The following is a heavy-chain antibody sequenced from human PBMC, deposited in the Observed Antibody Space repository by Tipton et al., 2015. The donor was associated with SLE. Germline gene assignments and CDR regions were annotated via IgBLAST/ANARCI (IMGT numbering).Heavy chain of an antibody. J-gene: IGHJ5*02. Sequence: QVQLVQSGPEVKKPGASVKVSCKASGYTFTDNYIHWVRQAPGQGLEWMGRINPNTGGTNYAQKFQGRVTMTRDTSISTAYMELSSLRSDDTAVYYCARGRREWELDDWFDPWGQGTLVTVSS. D-gene: IGHD1-26*01. CDR3: ARGRREWELDDWFDP. CDR1: GYTFTDNY. CDR2: INPNTGGT. V-gene: IGHV1-2*06.